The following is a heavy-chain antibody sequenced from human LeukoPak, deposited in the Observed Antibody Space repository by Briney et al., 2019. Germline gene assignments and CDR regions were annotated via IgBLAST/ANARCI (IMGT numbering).Heavy chain of an antibody. CDR3: ARGRSNYYGMDV. D-gene: IGHD1-26*01. V-gene: IGHV4-59*01. Sequence: SETLSLTCSVSDGSINSYYWNWIRRPPGKGLEWIGYIYYNGNTNYSPSLKSRVTMSVDTSKNLFSLKVSSVTAADTGVYYCARGRSNYYGMDVWGQGTTVTVSS. J-gene: IGHJ6*02. CDR1: DGSINSYY. CDR2: IYYNGNT.